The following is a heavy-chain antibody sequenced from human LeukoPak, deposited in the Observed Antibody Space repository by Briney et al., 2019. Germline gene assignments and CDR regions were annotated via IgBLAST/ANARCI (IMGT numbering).Heavy chain of an antibody. V-gene: IGHV3-23*01. CDR3: ANGLAYCGGDCYRAGAFDI. CDR2: ISGSGGST. Sequence: GGSLRLSCAASGFTFSSYAMSWVRQAPGKGLEWVSAISGSGGSTYYADSVKGRFTISRDNSKNTLYLQMNSLSAEDTAVYYCANGLAYCGGDCYRAGAFDIWGQGTMVTVSS. CDR1: GFTFSSYA. J-gene: IGHJ3*02. D-gene: IGHD2-21*02.